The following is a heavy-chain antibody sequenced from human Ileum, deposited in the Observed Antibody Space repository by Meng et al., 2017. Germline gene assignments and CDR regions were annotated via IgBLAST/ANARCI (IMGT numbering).Heavy chain of an antibody. V-gene: IGHV4-4*02. Sequence: GPGLVNPSETRSLSCAGSGDSIRNGNWWSWVRQPPGKGLEWIGEIYESGTTNYNPSLKSRVTISVDKSKNEFSLKLSSVTAADTALYYCARVSYNKGSPKFDSWGQGTLVTVSS. CDR1: GDSIRNGNW. D-gene: IGHD1-14*01. CDR3: ARVSYNKGSPKFDS. CDR2: IYESGTT. J-gene: IGHJ4*02.